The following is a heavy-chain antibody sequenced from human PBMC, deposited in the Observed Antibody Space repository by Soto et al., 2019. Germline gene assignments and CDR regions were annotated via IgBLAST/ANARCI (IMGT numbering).Heavy chain of an antibody. CDR3: ARDNSSGWDTNDY. Sequence: ASVKVSCKASGYTFTSYYMHWVRQAPGQGLEWMGIINPSSGSTSYAQKFQGRVTMTRNTSISTAYMELSSLRSEDTAVYYCARDNSSGWDTNDYWGQGTLVTVSS. CDR2: INPSSGST. V-gene: IGHV1-46*01. CDR1: GYTFTSYY. J-gene: IGHJ4*02. D-gene: IGHD6-19*01.